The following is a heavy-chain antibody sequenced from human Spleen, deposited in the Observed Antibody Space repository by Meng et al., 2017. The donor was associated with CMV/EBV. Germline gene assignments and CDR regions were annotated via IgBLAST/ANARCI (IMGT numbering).Heavy chain of an antibody. J-gene: IGHJ6*02. CDR3: ARSYSGSYLLSYYYGMDV. V-gene: IGHV3-7*01. CDR1: GFTFSSYW. D-gene: IGHD1-26*01. Sequence: GESLKISCAASGFTFSSYWMSWVRQAPGKGLEWVANIKQDGSEKYYVDSAKGRFTISRDNAKNSLYLQMNSLRAEDTAVYYCARSYSGSYLLSYYYGMDVWGQGTTVTVSS. CDR2: IKQDGSEK.